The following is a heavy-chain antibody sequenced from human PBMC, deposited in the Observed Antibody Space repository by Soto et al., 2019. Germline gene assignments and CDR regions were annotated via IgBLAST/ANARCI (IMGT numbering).Heavy chain of an antibody. V-gene: IGHV1-69*12. J-gene: IGHJ2*01. Sequence: QVQLVQSGAEVKKPGSSVKVSCKASGGTFSSYAISWVRQAPGQGLEWMGGIIPIFGTANYAQKFEGRVTITADESTSTAYMELSSLRSEDTAVYYCARVGDGYILDWYFDLWGRGTLVTVSS. CDR3: ARVGDGYILDWYFDL. CDR2: IIPIFGTA. D-gene: IGHD5-12*01. CDR1: GGTFSSYA.